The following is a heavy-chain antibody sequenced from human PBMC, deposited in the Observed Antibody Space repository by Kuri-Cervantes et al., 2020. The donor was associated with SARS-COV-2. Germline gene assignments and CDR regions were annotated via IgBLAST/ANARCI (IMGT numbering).Heavy chain of an antibody. V-gene: IGHV3-11*04. D-gene: IGHD7-27*01. Sequence: GESLKISCTASGFIFSDYYMTWIRQAPGKGLEWVSYISSSGSTIYYADSVKGRFTISRDNAKSSVYLQMNSLRAEDTAVYYCARDLRLGKSLDYWGQGTLVTVSS. CDR2: ISSSGSTI. CDR3: ARDLRLGKSLDY. J-gene: IGHJ4*02. CDR1: GFIFSDYY.